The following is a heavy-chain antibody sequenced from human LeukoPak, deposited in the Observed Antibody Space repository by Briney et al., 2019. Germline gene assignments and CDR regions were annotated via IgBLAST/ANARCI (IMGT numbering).Heavy chain of an antibody. CDR1: GGTFSSYA. CDR2: INTNTGNP. CDR3: ARDPPYCSGGSCYSGDWFDP. J-gene: IGHJ5*02. V-gene: IGHV7-4-1*02. D-gene: IGHD2-15*01. Sequence: ASVKVSCKASGGTFSSYAISWVRQAPGQGLEWMGWINTNTGNPTYAQGFTGRFVFSLDTSVSTAYLQISSLKAEDTAVYYCARDPPYCSGGSCYSGDWFDPWGQGTLVTVSS.